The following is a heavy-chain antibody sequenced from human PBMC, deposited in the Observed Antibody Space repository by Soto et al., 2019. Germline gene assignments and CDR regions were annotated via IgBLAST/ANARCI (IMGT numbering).Heavy chain of an antibody. CDR3: ARGTIFGVVDYFDY. Sequence: SETLSLTCAVSGGSISSGGYSGSWIRQPPGKGLEWIGYIYHSGITYYNPSLKSRVTISVDRSKNQFSLKLSSVTAADTAVYYCARGTIFGVVDYFDYWGQGTLVTVSS. CDR1: GGSISSGGYS. CDR2: IYHSGIT. V-gene: IGHV4-30-2*01. J-gene: IGHJ4*02. D-gene: IGHD3-3*01.